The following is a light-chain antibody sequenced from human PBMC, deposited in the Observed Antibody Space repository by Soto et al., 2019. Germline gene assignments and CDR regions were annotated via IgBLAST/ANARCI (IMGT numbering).Light chain of an antibody. Sequence: EIVMTQSPGTLSLSPGDTTTLSCRASQSLGSDLAWYQQKPGQAPRLLIFGASSRATGIPDRFSGSGSGTDFTLTISGLQPEDFAVYYCQQYGTSPGTFGQGTKVDI. V-gene: IGKV3-20*01. CDR2: GAS. J-gene: IGKJ1*01. CDR1: QSLGSD. CDR3: QQYGTSPGT.